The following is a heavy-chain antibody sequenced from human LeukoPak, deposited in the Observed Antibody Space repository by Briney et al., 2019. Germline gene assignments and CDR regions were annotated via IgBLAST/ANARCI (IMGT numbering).Heavy chain of an antibody. CDR2: INPNSGGT. CDR1: GYTFTGYY. D-gene: IGHD2-15*01. CDR3: ARGSGFDY. Sequence: EASVKVSCKASGYTFTGYYMHWVRQASGQGLEWMGRINPNSGGTSFAQKFQGRVTMTRDTSISTAYMELTRLRYDGTAVYYCARGSGFDYWGQGTPVTVSS. J-gene: IGHJ4*02. V-gene: IGHV1-2*02.